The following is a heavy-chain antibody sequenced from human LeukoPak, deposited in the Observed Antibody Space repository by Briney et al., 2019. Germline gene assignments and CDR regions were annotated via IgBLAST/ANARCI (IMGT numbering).Heavy chain of an antibody. V-gene: IGHV3-23*01. CDR3: AKDSLSITMIVVGVNYYYQALDY. CDR1: GFTFSSYA. J-gene: IGHJ4*02. D-gene: IGHD3-22*01. Sequence: KSGGSLRLSCAASGFTFSSYAMSWVRQAPGKGLEWVSAISGSGGSTYYADSVKGRFTISRDNSKNTLYLQMNSLRAEDTAVYYCAKDSLSITMIVVGVNYYYQALDYWGQGTLVTVSS. CDR2: ISGSGGST.